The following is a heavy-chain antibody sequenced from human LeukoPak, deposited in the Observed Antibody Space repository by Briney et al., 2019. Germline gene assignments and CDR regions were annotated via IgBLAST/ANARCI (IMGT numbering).Heavy chain of an antibody. CDR2: ISGSGGST. CDR1: GFTFSSYA. Sequence: GGSLRLSCAASGFTFSSYAMSWVRQAPGKGLEWVSAISGSGGSTYYADSVKGRFTISRDNSKNTLYLQMNSLRAEDTAVYYCAKDTYYDILTYSPSFDYWGQGTLVTVSS. J-gene: IGHJ4*02. CDR3: AKDTYYDILTYSPSFDY. V-gene: IGHV3-23*01. D-gene: IGHD3-9*01.